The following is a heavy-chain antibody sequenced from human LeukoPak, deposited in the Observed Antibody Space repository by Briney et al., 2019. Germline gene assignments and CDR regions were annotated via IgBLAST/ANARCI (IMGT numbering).Heavy chain of an antibody. CDR1: GGTFSSYA. J-gene: IGHJ4*02. Sequence: SVKVSCKASGGTFSSYAISWVRQAPGQGLEWMGRIIPILGIANYAQKFQGRVTITADKSTSTAYMELRSLRSDDTAVYYCARDIGYRSGSYYFDYWGQGTLVTVSS. D-gene: IGHD5-18*01. CDR2: IIPILGIA. V-gene: IGHV1-69*04. CDR3: ARDIGYRSGSYYFDY.